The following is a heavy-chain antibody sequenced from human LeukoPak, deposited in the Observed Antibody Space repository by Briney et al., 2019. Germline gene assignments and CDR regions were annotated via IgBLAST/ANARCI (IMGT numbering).Heavy chain of an antibody. CDR3: AREVVIVVEPAANTIDY. V-gene: IGHV3-30-3*01. Sequence: GGSLRLSCAASGFTFRNYVIHWVRQAPGKGLEWVAVTSSDLNVKLYADSVKGRFTISRDNAKNSLFLQMNSLRVEDTAVYYCAREVVIVVEPAANTIDYWGQGTRVTVSS. CDR1: GFTFRNYV. CDR2: TSSDLNVK. J-gene: IGHJ4*02. D-gene: IGHD2-2*01.